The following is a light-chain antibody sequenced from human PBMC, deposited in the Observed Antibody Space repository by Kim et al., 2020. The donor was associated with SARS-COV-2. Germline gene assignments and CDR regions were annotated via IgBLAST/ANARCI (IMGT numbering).Light chain of an antibody. Sequence: VSPGERAHLACRASQCVNSNLAGYQQTPGQAPRLHICGAYTRATGIPARFSGSGSGTEFTHTISSLQSEDFAVYYCQHFYNWPLTVGGGTKVDIK. CDR3: QHFYNWPLT. V-gene: IGKV3-15*01. CDR2: GAY. J-gene: IGKJ4*01. CDR1: QCVNSN.